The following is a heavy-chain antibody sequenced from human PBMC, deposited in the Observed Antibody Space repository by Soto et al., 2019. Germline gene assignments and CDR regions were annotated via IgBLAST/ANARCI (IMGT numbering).Heavy chain of an antibody. CDR1: GGSISSYY. D-gene: IGHD4-17*01. CDR3: ARGYGDTTYIY. Sequence: SETLSLTCTVSGGSISSYYWSWIRQPPGKGLEWIGYIYYSGSTNYNPSLKSRVTISVDTSKNQFSLKLSSVTAADTAVYYCARGYGDTTYIYWGQGTLVTVSS. V-gene: IGHV4-59*01. CDR2: IYYSGST. J-gene: IGHJ4*02.